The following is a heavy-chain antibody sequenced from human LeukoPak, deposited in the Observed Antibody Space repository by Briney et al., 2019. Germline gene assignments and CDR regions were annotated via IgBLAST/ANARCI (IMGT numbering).Heavy chain of an antibody. CDR3: ARDSEPGYYFDY. CDR1: VDSVSSNSAA. Sequence: SQTLSLTSALSVDSVSSNSAAWNWIRHSPSRGLEWLGRTYYRSKWYNDYAVSVKSRITINPDTSKNQFSLQLNSVTPEDTAVYYCARDSEPGYYFDYWGQGTLVTVSS. J-gene: IGHJ4*02. CDR2: TYYRSKWYN. V-gene: IGHV6-1*01. D-gene: IGHD3-10*01.